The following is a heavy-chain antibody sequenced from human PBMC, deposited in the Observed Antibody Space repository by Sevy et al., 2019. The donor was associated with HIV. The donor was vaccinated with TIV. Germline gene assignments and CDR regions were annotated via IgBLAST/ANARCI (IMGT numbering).Heavy chain of an antibody. Sequence: GGSLRLSCAASGFTFSSYSMNWVRQAPGKGLEWVSSISSSSSYIYYADSVKGRFTISRDNAKNSLYLQMNSLRAEDTAVYYCARDVWGIAGNFYGMDVWGQGTTVTVSS. CDR2: ISSSSSYI. CDR3: ARDVWGIAGNFYGMDV. D-gene: IGHD6-13*01. J-gene: IGHJ6*02. CDR1: GFTFSSYS. V-gene: IGHV3-21*01.